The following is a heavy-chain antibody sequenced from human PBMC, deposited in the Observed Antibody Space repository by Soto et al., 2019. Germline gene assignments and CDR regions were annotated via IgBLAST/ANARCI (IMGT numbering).Heavy chain of an antibody. CDR1: GFTFSSYA. J-gene: IGHJ6*03. D-gene: IGHD3-9*01. CDR2: ISGSGGST. V-gene: IGHV3-23*01. CDR3: ANLGGDILTGYYDPKYYYYNYMDV. Sequence: GGSLRLSCAASGFTFSSYAMSWVRQAPGKGLEWVSAISGSGGSTYYADSVKGRFTISRDNSKNTLYLQMNSLRAEDTAVYYCANLGGDILTGYYDPKYYYYNYMDVWGKGTTVTVSS.